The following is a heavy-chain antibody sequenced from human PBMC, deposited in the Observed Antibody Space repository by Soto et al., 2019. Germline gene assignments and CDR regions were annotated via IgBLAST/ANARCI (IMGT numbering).Heavy chain of an antibody. V-gene: IGHV3-23*01. CDR1: GFTFSSYA. J-gene: IGHJ4*02. D-gene: IGHD1-1*01. CDR2: ISGSGGST. CDR3: AKVRSRTGPEFSFDY. Sequence: PGVSLRLSCAASGFTFSSYAMSWVRQAPGKGLEWVSAISGSGGSTYYADSVKGRFTISRDNSKNTLYLQMNSLRAEDTAVYYCAKVRSRTGPEFSFDYWGQGTLVTVSS.